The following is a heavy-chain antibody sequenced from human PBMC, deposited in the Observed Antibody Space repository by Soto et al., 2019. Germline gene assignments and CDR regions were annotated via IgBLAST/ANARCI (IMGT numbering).Heavy chain of an antibody. CDR3: ARDRLRLGELSLLGYFDY. CDR2: ISYDGSNK. J-gene: IGHJ4*02. CDR1: GFTFSRHT. D-gene: IGHD3-16*02. V-gene: IGHV3-30*04. Sequence: QVQLEESGGGVVQPGRSLRLSCAASGFTFSRHTMHWVRQAPGKGLEWVAPISYDGSNKYYADSVKGRFTISRDNSKNTLSVQMDSLRAEDTAVYYCARDRLRLGELSLLGYFDYWGQGTLVTVSS.